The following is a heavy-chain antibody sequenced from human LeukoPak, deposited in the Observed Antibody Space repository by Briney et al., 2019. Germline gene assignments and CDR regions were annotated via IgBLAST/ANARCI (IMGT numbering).Heavy chain of an antibody. CDR1: GYTFTSYG. CDR2: ISAYNGNT. J-gene: IGHJ4*02. D-gene: IGHD1/OR15-1a*01. Sequence: ASVKVSCKASGYTFTSYGISWVRQAPGQGLEWMGWISAYNGNTNYAQKFQGRVTMTRDTSTSTVYMELSSLRSEDTAVYYCARGLQRNTKRFDYWGQGTLVTVSS. V-gene: IGHV1-18*04. CDR3: ARGLQRNTKRFDY.